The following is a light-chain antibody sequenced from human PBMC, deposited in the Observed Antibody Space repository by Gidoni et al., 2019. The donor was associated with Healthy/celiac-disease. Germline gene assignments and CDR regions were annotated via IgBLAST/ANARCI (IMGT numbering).Light chain of an antibody. CDR2: GAS. CDR3: QQYNNWPPWT. V-gene: IGKV3D-15*01. J-gene: IGKJ1*01. Sequence: EIVMTQSPAPLSVSPGERATLSCRASQSVRSNLAWYQQKPGQAPRLLSYGASTRATGIPARFSGSGSGTEFTLTISSLQSEDFAVYYCQQYNNWPPWTFGQGTKVEIK. CDR1: QSVRSN.